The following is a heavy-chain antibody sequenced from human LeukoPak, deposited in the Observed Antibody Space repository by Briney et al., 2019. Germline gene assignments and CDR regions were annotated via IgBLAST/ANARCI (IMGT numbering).Heavy chain of an antibody. Sequence: GGSLRLSCAASGFTFDDYAMHWVRQAPGKGLEWVSGISWNSGSIGYADSVKGRFTISRDNAKNSLYLQMNNLRAEDTALYYCARAASAVADAFDIWGQGTMVTVSS. D-gene: IGHD6-19*01. CDR1: GFTFDDYA. CDR2: ISWNSGSI. V-gene: IGHV3-9*01. J-gene: IGHJ3*02. CDR3: ARAASAVADAFDI.